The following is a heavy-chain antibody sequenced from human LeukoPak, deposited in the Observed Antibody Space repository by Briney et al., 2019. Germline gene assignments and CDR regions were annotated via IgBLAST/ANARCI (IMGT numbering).Heavy chain of an antibody. J-gene: IGHJ4*02. CDR1: GGTFSSYA. CDR3: ARDYYDSSGYYNDY. Sequence: SVKVSCKASGGTFSSYAISWVRQAPGQGLEWMGRIIPIFGTANYAQKFQGRVTITTDESTSTAYMELSSLRSKDTAVYYCARDYYDSSGYYNDYWGQGTLVTVSS. V-gene: IGHV1-69*05. D-gene: IGHD3-22*01. CDR2: IIPIFGTA.